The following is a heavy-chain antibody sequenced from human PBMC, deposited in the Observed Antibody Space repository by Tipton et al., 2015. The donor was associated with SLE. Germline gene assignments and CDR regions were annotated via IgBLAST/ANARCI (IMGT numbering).Heavy chain of an antibody. V-gene: IGHV4-39*07. CDR3: ARDRAICTRTTCYGDNWFDP. J-gene: IGHJ5*02. CDR1: GGSISNSDYF. CDR2: IHYSGTT. D-gene: IGHD2-2*01. Sequence: TLSLTCTVSGGSISNSDYFWGWVRQSPEKGLEWIGIIHYSGTTYCNPSLKSRVTISVDTSKNQFSLKVNSLTAADTAVYYCARDRAICTRTTCYGDNWFDPWGQGTLVTVSS.